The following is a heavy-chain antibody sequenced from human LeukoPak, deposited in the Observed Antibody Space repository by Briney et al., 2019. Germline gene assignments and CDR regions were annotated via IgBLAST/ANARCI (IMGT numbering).Heavy chain of an antibody. J-gene: IGHJ4*02. CDR2: ISAYNGNT. CDR1: GGTFSSYA. D-gene: IGHD3-22*01. V-gene: IGHV1-18*01. Sequence: ASVKVSRKASGGTFSSYAISWVRQAPGQGLEWMRWISAYNGNTNYAQKLQGRVTMTTDTSTSTAYMELRSLRSDDTAVYYCARWGHDSSGYHFDYWGQGTLVTVSS. CDR3: ARWGHDSSGYHFDY.